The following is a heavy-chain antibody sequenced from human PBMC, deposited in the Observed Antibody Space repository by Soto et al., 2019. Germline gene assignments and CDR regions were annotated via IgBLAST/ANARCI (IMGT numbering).Heavy chain of an antibody. CDR1: GFTFSSYS. CDR2: ISSSSSNI. CDR3: ARDSGYSYGPLDY. Sequence: GGSLRLSCAASGFTFSSYSMNWVRQATGKGLEWVSYISSSSSNIYYADSVKGRFTISRDNAKNSLYLQMNSLRAEDTAVYYCARDSGYSYGPLDYWGQGTLVTVSS. V-gene: IGHV3-48*01. D-gene: IGHD5-18*01. J-gene: IGHJ4*02.